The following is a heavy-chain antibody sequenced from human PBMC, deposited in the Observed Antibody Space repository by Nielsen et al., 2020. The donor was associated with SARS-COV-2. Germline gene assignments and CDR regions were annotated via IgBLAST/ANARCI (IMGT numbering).Heavy chain of an antibody. CDR2: ISYDGSNK. V-gene: IGHV3-30*03. Sequence: GGSLRLSCAASGFTFSSYGMHWVRQAPGKGLEWVAVISYDGSNKYYADSVKGRFTISRDNAKNSLYLQMNSLRAEDTAVYYCARGDDYWGQGTLVTVSS. CDR3: ARGDDY. J-gene: IGHJ4*02. CDR1: GFTFSSYG.